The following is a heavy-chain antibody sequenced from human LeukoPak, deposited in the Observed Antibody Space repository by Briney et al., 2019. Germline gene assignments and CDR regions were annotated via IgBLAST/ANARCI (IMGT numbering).Heavy chain of an antibody. Sequence: VASVKVSCKASGYTFTGYYMPWVRQAPGQGLGWMGWINPNSGGTNYAQKFQGRVTKTRDTSISTAYMELSRLRSDDTAVYYCARDARYYDFWSGYYPWGQGTLVTVSS. CDR1: GYTFTGYY. CDR2: INPNSGGT. V-gene: IGHV1-2*02. D-gene: IGHD3-3*01. CDR3: ARDARYYDFWSGYYP. J-gene: IGHJ5*02.